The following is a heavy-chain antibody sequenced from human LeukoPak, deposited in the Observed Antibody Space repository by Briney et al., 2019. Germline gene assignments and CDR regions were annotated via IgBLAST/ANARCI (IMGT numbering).Heavy chain of an antibody. Sequence: PGGSLRLSCAVSGFAFGSEAMSWVRQSPARGLEWVSGISGSGGSTYYADSVKGRFTISRDNSKNTLYLQMNSLRAEDTAVYYCAKVPKGGYFDYWGQGTLVTVSS. D-gene: IGHD2-2*01. CDR1: GFAFGSEA. J-gene: IGHJ4*02. CDR2: ISGSGGST. V-gene: IGHV3-23*01. CDR3: AKVPKGGYFDY.